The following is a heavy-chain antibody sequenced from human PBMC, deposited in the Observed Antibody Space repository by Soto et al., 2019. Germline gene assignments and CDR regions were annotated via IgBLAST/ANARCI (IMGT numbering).Heavy chain of an antibody. CDR2: ISAYNGNT. Sequence: ASVKVSCKASGYTFTSYGISWVRQAPGQGLEWMGWISAYNGNTNYAQKLQGRVTMTTDTSTSTAYMELRSLRSDDTAVYYCARFEWIVGATTWGVYFDYWGQGTLVTVSS. D-gene: IGHD1-26*01. CDR3: ARFEWIVGATTWGVYFDY. J-gene: IGHJ4*02. CDR1: GYTFTSYG. V-gene: IGHV1-18*01.